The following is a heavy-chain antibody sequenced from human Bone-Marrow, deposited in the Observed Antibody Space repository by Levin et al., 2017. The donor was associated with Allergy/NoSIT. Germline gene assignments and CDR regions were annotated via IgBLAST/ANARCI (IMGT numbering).Heavy chain of an antibody. CDR2: VSYDGSLK. Sequence: GGSLRLSCAASGFIFSTYGMQWVRQAPGKGLEWVAVVSYDGSLKYYADSVKGRFTISRDNSRNTLSLQMSSLRPEDTAVYFCVKEGRGGSYRAFFDNWGQGILVIVSS. CDR3: VKEGRGGSYRAFFDN. V-gene: IGHV3-30*18. J-gene: IGHJ4*02. CDR1: GFIFSTYG. D-gene: IGHD6-19*01.